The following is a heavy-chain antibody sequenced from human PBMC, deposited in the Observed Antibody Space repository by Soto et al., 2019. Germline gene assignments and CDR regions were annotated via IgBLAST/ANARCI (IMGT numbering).Heavy chain of an antibody. V-gene: IGHV3-30*18. D-gene: IGHD2-8*02. J-gene: IGHJ4*02. CDR1: GFIYSSCA. CDR2: VSHDGTLY. Sequence: QVQLVESGGRVVQPGRSLRLSCSASGFIYSSCAMHWVRQVPGKGLEWLAVVSHDGTLYPYADSVRGRFTISRDNSRKMLYLQMNSLRPDDTAVYYCVKDRSDTWSFDNWGQGTLVTVSS. CDR3: VKDRSDTWSFDN.